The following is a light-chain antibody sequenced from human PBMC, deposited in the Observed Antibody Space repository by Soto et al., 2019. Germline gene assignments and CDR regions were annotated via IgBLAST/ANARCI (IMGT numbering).Light chain of an antibody. CDR3: MQALQTLGYT. V-gene: IGKV2-28*01. Sequence: DIVMTQSPLSLPVTPGEPASISCRSSQSLLHSNGYNYLDWYLQKPGQSPQLLIYLGSNRASGVPDRVSGSGSGTDFTLKISRVEAEDVGVYYCMQALQTLGYTFGQGTKLEIK. CDR1: QSLLHSNGYNY. CDR2: LGS. J-gene: IGKJ2*01.